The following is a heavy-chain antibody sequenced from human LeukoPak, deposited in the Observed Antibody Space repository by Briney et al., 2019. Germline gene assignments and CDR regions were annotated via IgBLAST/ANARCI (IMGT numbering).Heavy chain of an antibody. Sequence: PSETLSLTCAVYGGSFSGYYWSWIRQPPGKGLEWIGEINHSGRTNYNPSLKSRVTISVDTSKNQFSLKLSSVTAADTAVYYCARGDTAMVKGGSYFDYWGQGTLVTVSS. CDR3: ARGDTAMVKGGSYFDY. CDR2: INHSGRT. V-gene: IGHV4-34*01. CDR1: GGSFSGYY. D-gene: IGHD5-18*01. J-gene: IGHJ4*02.